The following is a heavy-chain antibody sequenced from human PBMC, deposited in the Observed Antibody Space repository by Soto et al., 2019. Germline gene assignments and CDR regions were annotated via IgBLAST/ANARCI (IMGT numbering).Heavy chain of an antibody. J-gene: IGHJ4*02. Sequence: EVQLLESGGGLVQPGGSLRLSCAASGFTFSSYAMSWVRQAPGKGLEWVSAISGSGGSTYYADSVKGRFTISRDNSKNTLYLQMNSLRAEDTAVYYCAKLLAIRYYDSSGRGYFDYWGQGTLVTVSS. CDR2: ISGSGGST. D-gene: IGHD3-22*01. CDR3: AKLLAIRYYDSSGRGYFDY. V-gene: IGHV3-23*01. CDR1: GFTFSSYA.